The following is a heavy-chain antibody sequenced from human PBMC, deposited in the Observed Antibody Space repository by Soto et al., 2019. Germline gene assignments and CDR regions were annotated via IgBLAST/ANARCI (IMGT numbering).Heavy chain of an antibody. CDR1: GFSFSRYA. Sequence: EVQLLESGGGLVQPGGSLRLSCAASGFSFSRYAMSWVRQAPGKGLEWVSVIRGGGGGTNYADSVKGRFTISRDNSKDTLYLQMNRLRAEDTAVYYCANSGSTSVDYYFYMDVWGQGATVTVSS. V-gene: IGHV3-23*01. CDR3: ANSGSTSVDYYFYMDV. D-gene: IGHD6-6*01. CDR2: IRGGGGGT. J-gene: IGHJ6*03.